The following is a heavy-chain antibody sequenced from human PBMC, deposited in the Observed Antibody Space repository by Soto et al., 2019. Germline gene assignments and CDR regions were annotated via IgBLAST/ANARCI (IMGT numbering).Heavy chain of an antibody. V-gene: IGHV1-2*04. CDR2: INPNSGGT. J-gene: IGHJ3*02. D-gene: IGHD6-13*01. CDR3: AKGRLAAAGTCAIDI. Sequence: ASAKVSCKASGYTFTGYYMHWVRQAPGQRLELMGWINPNSGGTNYAQKFQGWVTMTRHTSISTAYIELSRLRSDDTAVYYCAKGRLAAAGTCAIDIWGQRTVVTV. CDR1: GYTFTGYY.